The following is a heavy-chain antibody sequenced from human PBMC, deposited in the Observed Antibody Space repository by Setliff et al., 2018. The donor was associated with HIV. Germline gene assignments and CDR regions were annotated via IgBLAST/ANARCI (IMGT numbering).Heavy chain of an antibody. Sequence: PSETLSLTCTVSGGSISSGSYYWSWIRQPAGKGLEWIGHIYTSGSTNYNPSLKSRVTISVDTSKNQFSLKLSSVTAADTAVYYCARGVASYHYYMDVWGKGTTVTVSS. CDR2: IYTSGST. CDR1: GGSISSGSYY. J-gene: IGHJ6*03. V-gene: IGHV4-61*09. CDR3: ARGVASYHYYMDV. D-gene: IGHD5-12*01.